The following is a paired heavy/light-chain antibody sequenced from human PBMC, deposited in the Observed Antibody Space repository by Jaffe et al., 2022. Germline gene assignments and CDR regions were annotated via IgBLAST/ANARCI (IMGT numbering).Light chain of an antibody. J-gene: IGKJ4*01. V-gene: IGKV3-20*01. CDR2: GAS. CDR3: QQYGSSPLT. CDR1: QSVSSSY. Sequence: EIVLTQSPGTLPLSPGERATLSCRASQSVSSSYLAWYQQKPGQAPRLLVYGASTRATGIPDRFSGSGSGTDFTLTISRLEPEDFAVYYCQQYGSSPLTFGGGTKVEIK.
Heavy chain of an antibody. Sequence: QVQLVESGGGVVQPGGSLRLSCAASGFTFSDYGMHWVRQAPDKGLEWVTFIRYDGNNKDYADSVKGRFTISRDNSKNTLYLQMNSLRAEDTAVYYCAKMTTTLTSLASWDSWGQGTLVTVSS. V-gene: IGHV3-30*02. J-gene: IGHJ4*02. D-gene: IGHD4-17*01. CDR3: AKMTTTLTSLASWDS. CDR1: GFTFSDYG. CDR2: IRYDGNNK.